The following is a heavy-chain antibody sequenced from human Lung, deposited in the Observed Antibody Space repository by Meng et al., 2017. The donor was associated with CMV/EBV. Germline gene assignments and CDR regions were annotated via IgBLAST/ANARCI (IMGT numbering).Heavy chain of an antibody. CDR1: GGSSTGGDYY. J-gene: IGHJ4*02. D-gene: IGHD5-18*01. CDR2: VYYTGGT. Sequence: APGPGRVKASQTLSLTCTVSGGSSTGGDYYWSWIRQPPGKGLEWIGCVYYTGGTYDNPPLKSRLSMSVDTSNNQFFLNLTSVTAADTAFYFCARGSNTAMAYFDSWGLGTLVTVSS. V-gene: IGHV4-30-4*01. CDR3: ARGSNTAMAYFDS.